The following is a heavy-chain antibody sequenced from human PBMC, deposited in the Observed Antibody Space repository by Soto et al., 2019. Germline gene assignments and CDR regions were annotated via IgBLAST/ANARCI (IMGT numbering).Heavy chain of an antibody. J-gene: IGHJ6*02. Sequence: QVQLQESGPGLVKPSQTLSLTCTVSGGSISSGDYFWSWIRQHPGKGLEWIGYIYYTGSTQYNPCLMSRVTISIDASKKQFSLRLNSVTAADTAVYYCARDAIIGDSLYMDVWGQGTTVTVSS. CDR2: IYYTGST. CDR1: GGSISSGDYF. V-gene: IGHV4-31*03. D-gene: IGHD4-17*01. CDR3: ARDAIIGDSLYMDV.